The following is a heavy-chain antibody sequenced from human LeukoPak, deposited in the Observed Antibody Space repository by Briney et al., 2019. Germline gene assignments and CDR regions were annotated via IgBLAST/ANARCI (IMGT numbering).Heavy chain of an antibody. D-gene: IGHD3-22*01. CDR3: ARDYYDSSGYSRFDP. Sequence: SETLSLTCTVSGGSISSYYWSWIRQPPGKGLEWIGYIYYSGSTNCNPSLKSRVTISVDTSKNQFSLKLSSVTAADTAVYYCARDYYDSSGYSRFDPWGQGTLVTVSS. J-gene: IGHJ5*02. CDR1: GGSISSYY. CDR2: IYYSGST. V-gene: IGHV4-59*01.